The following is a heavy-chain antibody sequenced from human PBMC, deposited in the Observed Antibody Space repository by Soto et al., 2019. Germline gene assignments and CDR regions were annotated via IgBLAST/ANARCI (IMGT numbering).Heavy chain of an antibody. D-gene: IGHD3-3*01. CDR1: GGSISSSSYY. Sequence: PSETLSLTCTVSGGSISSSSYYWGWIRQPPGKGLEWIGSIYYSGSTYYNPSLKSRVTISVDTSKNQLSLKLSSVTAADTAVYYCARLCSKSYDFWSGYSSSWYFDYWGRETLVTVS. CDR2: IYYSGST. CDR3: ARLCSKSYDFWSGYSSSWYFDY. J-gene: IGHJ4*02. V-gene: IGHV4-39*01.